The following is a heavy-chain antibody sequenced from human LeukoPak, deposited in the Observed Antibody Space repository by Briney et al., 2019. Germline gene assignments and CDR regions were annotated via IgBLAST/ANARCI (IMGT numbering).Heavy chain of an antibody. CDR2: ISSRGSTI. V-gene: IGHV3-48*01. J-gene: IGHJ4*02. CDR1: GFTFSSYS. CDR3: ARDANDFWSGYPSRGAFDY. D-gene: IGHD3-3*01. Sequence: PGGSLRLSCGASGFTFSSYSMNWVRQAPGKGLEWVSYISSRGSTIYYADSVKGRFTISRDNAKNSLYLQMNSLRAEDTAVYYCARDANDFWSGYPSRGAFDYWGQGILVTVSS.